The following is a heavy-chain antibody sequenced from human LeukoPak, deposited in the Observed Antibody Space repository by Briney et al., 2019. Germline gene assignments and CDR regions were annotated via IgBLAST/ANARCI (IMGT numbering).Heavy chain of an antibody. V-gene: IGHV1-18*01. D-gene: IGHD3-16*02. CDR2: ISAYNGNT. J-gene: IGHJ6*03. CDR3: ARFQIVLPRLFYMDV. Sequence: ASVKVPCKASGYTFTSYSISWVRQAPGQGLEWMGWISAYNGNTNYAQKLQGRVTMTTDTSTSTAYMELRSLRSDDTAVYYCARFQIVLPRLFYMDVWGKGTTVTVSS. CDR1: GYTFTSYS.